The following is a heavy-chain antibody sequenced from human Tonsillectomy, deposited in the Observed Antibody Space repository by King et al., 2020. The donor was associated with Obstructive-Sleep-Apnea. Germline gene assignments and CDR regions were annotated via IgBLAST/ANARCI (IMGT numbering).Heavy chain of an antibody. CDR2: ISYDGRNK. V-gene: IGHV3-30*04. CDR3: AREEDYYDSSGYYYYFDY. CDR1: GFTFSSFA. Sequence: VQLVESGGGVVQPGRSLRLSCAASGFTFSSFAMHWVRQAPGKGLEWVAVISYDGRNKYYADCVKGRFTISRDNSKNTLYLQMNSLIAEDTAVYYCAREEDYYDSSGYYYYFDYWGQGTLVTVSS. J-gene: IGHJ4*02. D-gene: IGHD3-22*01.